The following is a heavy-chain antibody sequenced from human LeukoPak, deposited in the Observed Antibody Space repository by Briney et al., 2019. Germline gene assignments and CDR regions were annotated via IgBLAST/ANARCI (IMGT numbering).Heavy chain of an antibody. Sequence: SETLSLTCAVHGGSFSRFYWSWNGHSPVKGLEWIAEIDHRGDTNYNPSVKSRVTVSVDTSKNQFSLKVRSLSAADTAVYYCARGATISETGYFDFWGQGTLVTVSS. D-gene: IGHD3-9*01. J-gene: IGHJ4*02. CDR1: GGSFSRFY. CDR2: IDHRGDT. V-gene: IGHV4-34*01. CDR3: ARGATISETGYFDF.